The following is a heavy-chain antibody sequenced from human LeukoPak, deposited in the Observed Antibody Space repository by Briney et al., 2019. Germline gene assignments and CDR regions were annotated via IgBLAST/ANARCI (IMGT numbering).Heavy chain of an antibody. D-gene: IGHD6-19*01. Sequence: GGSLRLSCAASGFTFSSYAMSWVRQAPGKGLEWVSAISGSGGSTYYADSVKGRFTISRDNSKNTLYLQMNGLRAEDTAVYYCAKGVRQWLTSNQYWGQGTLVTVSS. CDR1: GFTFSSYA. CDR3: AKGVRQWLTSNQY. J-gene: IGHJ4*02. CDR2: ISGSGGST. V-gene: IGHV3-23*01.